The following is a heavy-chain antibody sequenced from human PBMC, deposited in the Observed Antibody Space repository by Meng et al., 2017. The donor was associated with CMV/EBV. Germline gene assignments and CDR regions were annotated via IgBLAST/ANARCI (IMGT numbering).Heavy chain of an antibody. V-gene: IGHV1-69*05. CDR3: ARVIVVPAAIPLYYYGMDV. CDR2: IIPIFGTA. D-gene: IGHD2-2*02. J-gene: IGHJ6*02. Sequence: SVKVSCKASGGTFSSYVISWVRQAPGQGLEWMGGIIPIFGTANHAQKFQGRVTITTGESTSTAYMELSSLRSEDTAVYYCARVIVVPAAIPLYYYGMDVWGQGTTVTVSS. CDR1: GGTFSSYV.